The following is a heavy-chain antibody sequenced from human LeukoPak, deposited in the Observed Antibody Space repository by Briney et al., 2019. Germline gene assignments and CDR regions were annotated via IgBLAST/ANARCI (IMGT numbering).Heavy chain of an antibody. J-gene: IGHJ6*02. CDR1: GGSISSGGYY. CDR2: IYYSGST. V-gene: IGHV4-31*03. D-gene: IGHD2-15*01. CDR3: ACSGGSLYYYYGMDV. Sequence: SETLSLTCTVSGGSISSGGYYWSWIRQHPGKGLEWIGYIYYSGSTYYNPSLKSRVTISVDTSKNQFSLKLSSVTAADTAVYYCACSGGSLYYYYGMDVWGQGTTVTVSS.